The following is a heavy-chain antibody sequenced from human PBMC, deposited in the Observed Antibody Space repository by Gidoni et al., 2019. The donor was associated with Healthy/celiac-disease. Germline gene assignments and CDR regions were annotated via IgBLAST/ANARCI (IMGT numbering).Heavy chain of an antibody. J-gene: IGHJ3*02. CDR3: AREETNAFDI. CDR2: ISYDGSNK. CDR1: GFTFSSYA. Sequence: QVQLVQSGGGVVQPGRSLSLSCAASGFTFSSYAMHWVRPAPGTGLEWVAVISYDGSNKYYADYVKGRFTISRDNSKNTLYMQMNSLRAEDTAVYYCAREETNAFDIWGQGTMVTVSS. V-gene: IGHV3-30*04.